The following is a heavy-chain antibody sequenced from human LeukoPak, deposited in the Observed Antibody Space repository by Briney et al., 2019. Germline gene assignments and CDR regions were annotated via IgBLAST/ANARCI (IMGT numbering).Heavy chain of an antibody. J-gene: IGHJ4*02. D-gene: IGHD1-26*01. Sequence: GASVKVSCKASGYTFTNYYLHWVRQAPEQGLEWMGMINPTDGSTDHAQNFQGRITMARDTSTSTVYMDMSSLRSEDTAVYYCARGGGSYIYYFDSWGQGTLVTVSS. CDR2: INPTDGST. CDR3: ARGGGSYIYYFDS. CDR1: GYTFTNYY. V-gene: IGHV1-46*01.